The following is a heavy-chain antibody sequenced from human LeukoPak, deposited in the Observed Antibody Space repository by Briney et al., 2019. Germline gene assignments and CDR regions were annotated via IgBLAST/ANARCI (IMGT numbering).Heavy chain of an antibody. CDR1: GFTFSSYA. J-gene: IGHJ5*02. D-gene: IGHD5-18*01. CDR2: ISGSGGST. V-gene: IGHV3-23*01. CDR3: ARDRDVDTAMVLFDP. Sequence: GGSLRLSCAASGFTFSSYAMSWVRQAPGKGLEWVSAISGSGGSTYYADSVKGRFTISRDNAKNSLYLQMNSLRAEDTAVYYCARDRDVDTAMVLFDPWGQGTLVTVSS.